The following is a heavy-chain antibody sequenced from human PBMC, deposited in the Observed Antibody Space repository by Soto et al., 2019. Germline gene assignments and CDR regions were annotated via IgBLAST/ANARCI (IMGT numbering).Heavy chain of an antibody. J-gene: IGHJ6*02. D-gene: IGHD2-2*01. CDR1: GYTFTSYG. CDR3: AREGRSSYYYYYGMDV. Sequence: GASVKVSCKASGYTFTSYGISWVRQAPGQGLEWMGWISAYNGNTNYAQKLQGRVTMTTDTSTSTAYVELRSLRSDDTAVYYCAREGRSSYYYYYGMDVWGQGTTVTVSS. CDR2: ISAYNGNT. V-gene: IGHV1-18*01.